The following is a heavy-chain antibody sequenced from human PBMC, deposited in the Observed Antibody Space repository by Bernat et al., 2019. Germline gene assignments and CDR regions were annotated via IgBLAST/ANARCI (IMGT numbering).Heavy chain of an antibody. CDR1: GFTFSSYG. V-gene: IGHV3-33*01. D-gene: IGHD3-10*01. CDR3: ARTYYYGSGTPGY. CDR2: IWYDGSNK. Sequence: QVQLVESGGGVVQPGRSLRLSCAASGFTFSSYGMHWVRQAPGKGLEWVAAIWYDGSNKYYADSVKGRFTISRDNSKNTLYLQMNSLRAEDTAVYYCARTYYYGSGTPGYWGQGTLVTVSS. J-gene: IGHJ4*02.